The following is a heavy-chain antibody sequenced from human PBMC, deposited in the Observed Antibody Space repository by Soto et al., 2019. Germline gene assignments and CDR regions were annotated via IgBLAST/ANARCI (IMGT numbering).Heavy chain of an antibody. CDR1: GFTFSSYW. CDR2: IKQDGSEK. D-gene: IGHD6-19*01. V-gene: IGHV3-7*01. CDR3: ARGGSGWAPNFDY. Sequence: PVGSLRLSCAASGFTFSSYWMSWVRQAPGKGLEWVANIKQDGSEKYYVDSVKGRFTISRDNAKNSLYLQMNSLRAEDTAVYYCARGGSGWAPNFDYWGQGTLVTVSS. J-gene: IGHJ4*02.